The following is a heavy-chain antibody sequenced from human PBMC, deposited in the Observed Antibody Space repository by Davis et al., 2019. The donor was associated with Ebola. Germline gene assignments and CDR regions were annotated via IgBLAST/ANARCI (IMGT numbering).Heavy chain of an antibody. D-gene: IGHD3-16*01. J-gene: IGHJ4*02. CDR1: GFTFSSYA. V-gene: IGHV3-30-3*01. CDR2: ISYDGSNK. CDR3: AIMKGDVDY. Sequence: PGGSLRLSCAASGFTFSSYAMHWVRQAPGKGLEWVAVISYDGSNKYYADSVKGRFTISRDNSKNTLYLQMNSLRAEDTAVYYCAIMKGDVDYWGQGTLVTVSS.